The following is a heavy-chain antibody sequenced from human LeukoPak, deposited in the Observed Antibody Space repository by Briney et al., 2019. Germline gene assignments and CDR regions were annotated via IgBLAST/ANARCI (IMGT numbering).Heavy chain of an antibody. CDR3: ARDLADYYDSSGYYSGFDY. D-gene: IGHD3-22*01. V-gene: IGHV3-23*01. J-gene: IGHJ4*02. CDR1: GFTFSSYA. CDR2: ISGSGGST. Sequence: GGSLRLSCAASGFTFSSYAMSWVRQAPGKGLEWVSAISGSGGSTYYADSVKGRFTISRDNAKNSLYLQMNSLRAEDTAVYYCARDLADYYDSSGYYSGFDYWGQGTLVTVSS.